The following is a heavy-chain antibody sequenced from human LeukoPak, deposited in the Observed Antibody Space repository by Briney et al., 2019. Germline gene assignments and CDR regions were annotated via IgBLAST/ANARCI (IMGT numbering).Heavy chain of an antibody. J-gene: IGHJ4*02. Sequence: SVKVSCKASGDTFSSDAISWVRQAPGQGLEWMGRIIPIVGIANYAQKFQGRVTITADKSTTTAYMELSSLRSEDTAVYYCAIRSSGYSYGYVNYDYWGQGTLVTVSS. V-gene: IGHV1-69*04. CDR2: IIPIVGIA. D-gene: IGHD5-18*01. CDR3: AIRSSGYSYGYVNYDY. CDR1: GDTFSSDA.